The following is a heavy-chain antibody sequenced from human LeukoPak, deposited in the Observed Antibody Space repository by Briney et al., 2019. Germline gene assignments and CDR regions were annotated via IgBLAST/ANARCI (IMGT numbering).Heavy chain of an antibody. CDR3: ARRVYCSSISCYGGYGWFDP. CDR2: IYYSGST. D-gene: IGHD2-2*01. Sequence: PSETLSLTCTVSGGSISSSSYYWGWIRQPPGKGLEWIGSIYYSGSTHYNPSLKSRVTISVDTSKNQFSLKLSSVTAADTAVYYCARRVYCSSISCYGGYGWFDPWGQGTLVTVSS. V-gene: IGHV4-39*01. CDR1: GGSISSSSYY. J-gene: IGHJ5*02.